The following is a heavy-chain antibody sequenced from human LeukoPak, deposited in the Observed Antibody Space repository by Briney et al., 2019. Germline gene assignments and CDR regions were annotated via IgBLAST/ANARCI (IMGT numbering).Heavy chain of an antibody. Sequence: SETLSLTCTVSGGSISSYYWSWIRQPPGKGLEWIGYIYYSGSTNYNPSLKSRVTISVDTSKNQFSLKLSSVTAADTAVYYCARSPALPYPSYGIDVSGEGNPVTPSS. J-gene: IGHJ6*02. CDR1: GGSISSYY. CDR2: IYYSGST. CDR3: ARSPALPYPSYGIDV. V-gene: IGHV4-59*01.